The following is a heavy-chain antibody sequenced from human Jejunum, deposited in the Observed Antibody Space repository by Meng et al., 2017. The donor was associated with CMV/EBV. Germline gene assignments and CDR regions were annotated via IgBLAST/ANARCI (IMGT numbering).Heavy chain of an antibody. Sequence: QVQLGEAGGGVVQPGGSLRLSWVTSGISFSNSGMHWVRQAPGKGLEWVVFIRNDGSEIYYVDSVKGRFTISRDNSKNTVYLQMNSLRVEDTGVYYCVKDKGRTALDYWGQGSLVTVSS. J-gene: IGHJ4*02. D-gene: IGHD3-10*01. V-gene: IGHV3-30*02. CDR2: IRNDGSEI. CDR1: GISFSNSG. CDR3: VKDKGRTALDY.